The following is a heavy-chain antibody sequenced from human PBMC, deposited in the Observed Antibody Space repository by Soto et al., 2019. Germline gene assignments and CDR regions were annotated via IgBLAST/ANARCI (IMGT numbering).Heavy chain of an antibody. D-gene: IGHD4-17*01. Sequence: SVKVSCKASGGTFSSYAISWVRQAPGQGLEWMGGIIPIFGTANYAQKFQGRVTITADESTSTAYMELSSLRSEDTAVYYCARHQDYGDLRNYYYYYGMDVWGQGTTVTVSS. CDR3: ARHQDYGDLRNYYYYYGMDV. CDR1: GGTFSSYA. V-gene: IGHV1-69*13. CDR2: IIPIFGTA. J-gene: IGHJ6*02.